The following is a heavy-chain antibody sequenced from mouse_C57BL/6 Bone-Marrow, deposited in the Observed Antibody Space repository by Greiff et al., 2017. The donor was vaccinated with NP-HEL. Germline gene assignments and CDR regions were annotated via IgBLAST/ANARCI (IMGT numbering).Heavy chain of an antibody. V-gene: IGHV1-61*01. CDR3: ASIYDGYYGFDY. CDR2: IYPSDSET. CDR1: GYTFTSYW. J-gene: IGHJ2*01. Sequence: VQLQQSGAELVRPGSSVKLSCKASGYTFTSYWMDWVKQRPGQGLEWIGNIYPSDSETHYNQKFKDKATLTVDKSSSTAYMQLSSLTSEDSAVYYCASIYDGYYGFDYWGQGTTLTVSS. D-gene: IGHD2-3*01.